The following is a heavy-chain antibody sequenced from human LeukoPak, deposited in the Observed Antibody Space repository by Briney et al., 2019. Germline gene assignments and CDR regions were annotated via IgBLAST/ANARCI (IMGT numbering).Heavy chain of an antibody. V-gene: IGHV3-48*01. Sequence: PGGSLRLSCAASGFTFSSYSMNWVRQAPGKGLEWVSYISSSSSTIYYADSVKGRFTISRDNAKNSLYLQMNSLRAEDTAVYYCARDRVTIFGVVSNWFDPWGQGTLVTVSS. J-gene: IGHJ5*02. D-gene: IGHD3-3*01. CDR2: ISSSSSTI. CDR1: GFTFSSYS. CDR3: ARDRVTIFGVVSNWFDP.